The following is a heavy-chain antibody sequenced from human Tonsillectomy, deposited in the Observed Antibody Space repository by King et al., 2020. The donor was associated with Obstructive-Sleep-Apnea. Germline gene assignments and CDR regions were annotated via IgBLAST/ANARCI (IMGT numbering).Heavy chain of an antibody. CDR1: GGSISSYY. Sequence: VQLQESGPGLVKPSETLSLTCTVSGGSISSYYWSWIRQPPGKGLEWIGYIYYSGSTNYNPSLQSRLTISVDTSKNQFSLKLSSVTAADTAVYYCARFFGASLDYWGQGTLVTVSS. V-gene: IGHV4-59*08. J-gene: IGHJ4*02. CDR3: ARFFGASLDY. D-gene: IGHD3-16*01. CDR2: IYYSGST.